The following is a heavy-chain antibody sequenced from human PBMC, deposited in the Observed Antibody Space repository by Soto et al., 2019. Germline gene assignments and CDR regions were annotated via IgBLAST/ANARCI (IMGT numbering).Heavy chain of an antibody. CDR2: IYWNDDK. CDR1: GFSLTTSGAG. V-gene: IGHV2-5*01. Sequence: QITLKESGPTLVKPTQTLTLTCSFSGFSLTTSGAGVGWIRQPPGKALEWLAVIYWNDDKRYCPSLKTRLTITKDTSKNQVVLTMTNMDPVDTATYYCARPHPLMIGTDAFDIWGQGTMVTVSS. D-gene: IGHD3-22*01. CDR3: ARPHPLMIGTDAFDI. J-gene: IGHJ3*02.